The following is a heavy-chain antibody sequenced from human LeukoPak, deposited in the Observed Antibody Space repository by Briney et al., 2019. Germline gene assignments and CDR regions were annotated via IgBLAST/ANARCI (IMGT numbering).Heavy chain of an antibody. CDR2: ISAYNGNT. Sequence: GASVTVSCKASGYTFTSYGISWVRQAPGQGLEWMGWISAYNGNTNYAQKLQGRVTMTTDTSTSTAYMELRSLRSDDTAVYYCARDGCSSTSCPFAPFYYYYGMDVWGKGTTVTVSS. D-gene: IGHD2-2*01. J-gene: IGHJ6*04. V-gene: IGHV1-18*04. CDR3: ARDGCSSTSCPFAPFYYYYGMDV. CDR1: GYTFTSYG.